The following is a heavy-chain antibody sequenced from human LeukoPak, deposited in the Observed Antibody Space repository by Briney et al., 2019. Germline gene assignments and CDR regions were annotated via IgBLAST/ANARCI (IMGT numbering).Heavy chain of an antibody. V-gene: IGHV3-7*01. CDR3: ARDLGVRGVVIISDAFDI. J-gene: IGHJ3*02. Sequence: GGSLRLSCAASGFTFSSYWMSWVRQAPGKGLEWVANIKQDGSEKYYVDSVKGRFTISRDNAKNSLYLQMNSLRAADTAVYYCARDLGVRGVVIISDAFDIWGQGTMVTVSS. CDR1: GFTFSSYW. CDR2: IKQDGSEK. D-gene: IGHD3-10*01.